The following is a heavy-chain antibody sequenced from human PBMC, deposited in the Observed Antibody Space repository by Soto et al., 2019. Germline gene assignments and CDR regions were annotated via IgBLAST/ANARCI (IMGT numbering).Heavy chain of an antibody. Sequence: QVQLVESGGGVVQPGRSLRLSCAASGLTFSSYGMHWVRQAPGKGLEWVAVISYDGSNKYYADSVKGRFTISRDNSKNTLYLQMISLRAEDTAVYYCAKDQDYGDYGGYFDYWGQGTLVTVSS. CDR3: AKDQDYGDYGGYFDY. CDR1: GLTFSSYG. V-gene: IGHV3-30*18. CDR2: ISYDGSNK. D-gene: IGHD4-17*01. J-gene: IGHJ4*02.